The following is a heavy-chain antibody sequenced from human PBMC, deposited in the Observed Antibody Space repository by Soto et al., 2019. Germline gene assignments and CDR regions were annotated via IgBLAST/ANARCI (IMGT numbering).Heavy chain of an antibody. CDR1: GFTVSSNY. V-gene: IGHV3-66*01. J-gene: IGHJ4*02. CDR2: IFSGGTT. D-gene: IGHD5-18*01. Sequence: PGGSLRLSCVTSGFTVSSNYMSWVRQAPGKGLEWVSVIFSGGTTSYADSVKGRFFISRDNSKNTLYLQMNSLRAEDTAVYYCAKAIPVAMAPFDCWGQGTLVTVPQ. CDR3: AKAIPVAMAPFDC.